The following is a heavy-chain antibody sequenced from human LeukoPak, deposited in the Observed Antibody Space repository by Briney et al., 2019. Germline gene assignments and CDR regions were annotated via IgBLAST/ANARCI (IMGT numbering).Heavy chain of an antibody. J-gene: IGHJ4*02. D-gene: IGHD3-10*01. CDR1: GGSFSGYY. CDR3: AGCTRITMVRAPCFDY. V-gene: IGHV4-34*01. CDR2: RNQSGST. Sequence: PSETLSLTCAVHGGSFSGYYWSWIRQPPGKGLEWNGARNQSGSTNYSPALKRRNTIAVDTSKNQFSLKLSSVTAASTAVYYCAGCTRITMVRAPCFDYWGQGTLVTVSS.